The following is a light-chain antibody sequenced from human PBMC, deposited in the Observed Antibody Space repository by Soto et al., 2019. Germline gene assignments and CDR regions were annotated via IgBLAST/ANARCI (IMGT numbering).Light chain of an antibody. CDR1: QSVLSNSNNKNY. J-gene: IGKJ4*01. CDR3: QQYYSAPLT. Sequence: DIVMTQSPDSLAVSLGERATINCKSSQSVLSNSNNKNYLTWYQQKPGQPPKMLIYWASTRESGVPDRFSGSGSGTDFTLTISSLQAEDVAVYYCQQYYSAPLTSGGGTKVELK. V-gene: IGKV4-1*01. CDR2: WAS.